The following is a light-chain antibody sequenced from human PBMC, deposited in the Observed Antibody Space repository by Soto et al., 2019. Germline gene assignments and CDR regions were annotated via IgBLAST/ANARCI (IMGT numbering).Light chain of an antibody. V-gene: IGKV1-33*01. CDR3: QQYDNLPPFT. CDR1: QDIGNF. CDR2: DAS. Sequence: DIQMTQSPSSLSASVGDIVSIACQASQDIGNFLNWYQQKPGKAPKLLIYDASNLETGVPSRFSGSGSGTDFTFTISSPQPEDIATYYCQQYDNLPPFTFGPGTKVDIK. J-gene: IGKJ3*01.